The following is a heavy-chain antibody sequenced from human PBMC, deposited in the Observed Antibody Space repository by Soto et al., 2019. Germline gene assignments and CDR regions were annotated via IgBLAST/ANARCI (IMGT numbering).Heavy chain of an antibody. CDR3: ARVYGDFALFAFDI. Sequence: LSLTCSVSGGSISTYYWSWIRQPPGKGLEYIAYVYYGGTNYNPSLKSRVTISMDTSKNQFSLKLSSVTAADTAVYYCARVYGDFALFAFDIWGQGTMVTVSS. V-gene: IGHV4-59*08. J-gene: IGHJ3*02. D-gene: IGHD4-17*01. CDR2: VYYGGT. CDR1: GGSISTYY.